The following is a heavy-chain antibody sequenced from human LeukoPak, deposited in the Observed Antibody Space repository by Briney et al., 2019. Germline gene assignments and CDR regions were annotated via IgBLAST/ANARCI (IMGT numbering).Heavy chain of an antibody. D-gene: IGHD2-15*01. CDR3: ARESCSGGSCYQNWFDH. CDR2: IYYSGST. Sequence: SETLSLTCTVSGGSISSGGYYWSWLRQHPGTGLEWIGYIYYSGSTYYNPSLKSRVTISVDTSKNQFSLKLSSVTAADTAVYYCARESCSGGSCYQNWFDHWGQGTLVTVSS. J-gene: IGHJ5*02. CDR1: GGSISSGGYY. V-gene: IGHV4-31*03.